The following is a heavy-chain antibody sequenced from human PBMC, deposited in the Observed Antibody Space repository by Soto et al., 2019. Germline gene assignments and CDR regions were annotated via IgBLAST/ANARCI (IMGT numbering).Heavy chain of an antibody. Sequence: AETLSLTCTVSGGYLSRYYWSWIRQPPGKGLEWIGYINHTGSTNYNPSLKSRVTISVDTSKNQFSLKLSSVTAADTAVYYCARVLMVRIVNYWGQGTLVTVSS. CDR2: INHTGST. V-gene: IGHV4-59*12. J-gene: IGHJ4*02. CDR1: GGYLSRYY. CDR3: ARVLMVRIVNY. D-gene: IGHD2-8*01.